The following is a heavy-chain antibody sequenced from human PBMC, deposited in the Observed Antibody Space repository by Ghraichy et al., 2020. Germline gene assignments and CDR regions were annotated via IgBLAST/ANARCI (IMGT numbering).Heavy chain of an antibody. V-gene: IGHV3-7*03. Sequence: AGSLRLSCAASGFTFSNYWMSWVRQAPGKGLEWVAHIKEDGSEKYFMDSVKGRFTISRDNAKNLLYLQMNSLGAEDAALYYCARDLGWCSGGNCYTVYDYWGQGTLVTVSS. CDR2: IKEDGSEK. CDR1: GFTFSNYW. D-gene: IGHD2-15*01. J-gene: IGHJ4*02. CDR3: ARDLGWCSGGNCYTVYDY.